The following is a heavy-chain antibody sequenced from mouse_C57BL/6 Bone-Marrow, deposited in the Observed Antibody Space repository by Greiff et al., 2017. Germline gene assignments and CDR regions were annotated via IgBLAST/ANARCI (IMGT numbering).Heavy chain of an antibody. Sequence: QVQLQQPGAELVMPGASVKLSCKASGYTFTSYWMHWVKQRPGQGLEWIGEIDPSDSYTNYNQKFKGKSTLTVDKSSSTAYMPLSSLTSEDSAVYYCASLVRFDYWGQGTTLTVSS. CDR1: GYTFTSYW. CDR2: IDPSDSYT. D-gene: IGHD2-14*01. J-gene: IGHJ2*01. CDR3: ASLVRFDY. V-gene: IGHV1-69*01.